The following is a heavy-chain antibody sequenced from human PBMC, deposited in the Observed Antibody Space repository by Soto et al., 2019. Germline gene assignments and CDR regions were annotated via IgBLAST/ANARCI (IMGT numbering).Heavy chain of an antibody. CDR2: INPNRGGT. D-gene: IGHD2-2*01. J-gene: IGHJ6*03. CDR1: VYTFAGYY. CDR3: ARGVPATALVHNREEGEDYYYMVV. Sequence: VASVEVSCKASVYTFAGYYMHWVRQAPGQGREWMGWINPNRGGTNYAQKFQGWVTMTRDTPISTAYMELSRRRSDDPAVDYCARGVPATALVHNREEGEDYYYMVVWGKGTTVTVSS. V-gene: IGHV1-2*04.